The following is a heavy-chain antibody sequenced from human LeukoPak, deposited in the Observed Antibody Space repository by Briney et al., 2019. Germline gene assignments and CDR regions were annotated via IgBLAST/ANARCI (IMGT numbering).Heavy chain of an antibody. D-gene: IGHD2-2*01. Sequence: SETLSLTCAGYGGSFSGYYWSWIRQPPGNGLGCIVEINHSGSTNYNPSLKSRVTISVDTSKNQFSMKLSSVTAAATAVYYCARGFSVVVPAARGDYFDYWGQGTLVTVSS. V-gene: IGHV4-34*01. CDR2: INHSGST. CDR3: ARGFSVVVPAARGDYFDY. CDR1: GGSFSGYY. J-gene: IGHJ4*02.